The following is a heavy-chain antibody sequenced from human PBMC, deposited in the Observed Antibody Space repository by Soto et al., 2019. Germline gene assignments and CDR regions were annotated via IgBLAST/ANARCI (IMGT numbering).Heavy chain of an antibody. Sequence: SVKVSCKASGGTFSSYAISWVRQAPGQGLEWMGGIIPIFGTANYAQKFQGRVTITADESTSTAYMELSRLRSDDTAVYYCARVNVVVVAATREYYFDYWGQGTLVTVSS. D-gene: IGHD2-15*01. J-gene: IGHJ4*02. V-gene: IGHV1-69*13. CDR2: IIPIFGTA. CDR1: GGTFSSYA. CDR3: ARVNVVVVAATREYYFDY.